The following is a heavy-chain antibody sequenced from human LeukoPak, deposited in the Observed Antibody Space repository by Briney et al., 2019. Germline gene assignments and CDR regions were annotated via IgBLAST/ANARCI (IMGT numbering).Heavy chain of an antibody. CDR3: ARSPGIAAAGTKGNDY. V-gene: IGHV4-39*01. D-gene: IGHD6-13*01. Sequence: SETLSLTCTVSGGSISSSSYSWGWIRPPPGKGLEWIGSIYYSGSTYYNPSLKSRVTISVDTSKNQFSLKLSSVTAADTAVYYCARSPGIAAAGTKGNDYWGQGTLVTVSS. CDR2: IYYSGST. J-gene: IGHJ4*02. CDR1: GGSISSSSYS.